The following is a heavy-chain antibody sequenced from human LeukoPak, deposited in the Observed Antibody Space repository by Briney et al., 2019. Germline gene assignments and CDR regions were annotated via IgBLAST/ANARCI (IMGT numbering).Heavy chain of an antibody. Sequence: PGGSLKLSCAASGFTFIDFGVNWVRQAPGKGLEWVSYISGSGTTIYYADSVKGRFAISRDNVKNSLPLQMNSLRAEDTAVYYCARSAYAYSFDYWGQGTLVSVSS. CDR1: GFTFIDFG. V-gene: IGHV3-48*03. CDR2: ISGSGTTI. CDR3: ARSAYAYSFDY. D-gene: IGHD4-11*01. J-gene: IGHJ4*02.